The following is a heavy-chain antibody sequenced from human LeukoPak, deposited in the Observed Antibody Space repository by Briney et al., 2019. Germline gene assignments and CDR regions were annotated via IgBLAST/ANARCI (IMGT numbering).Heavy chain of an antibody. CDR1: GFTFSNYN. CDR2: IKQDGSEK. Sequence: HGGSLRLSCAASGFTFSNYNMNWVRQAPGKGLEWVANIKQDGSEKYYVDSVKGRFTISRDNAKNSLYLQMNSLRAEDTAVYYCARDSNNYYYYMDVWGKGTTVTVSS. V-gene: IGHV3-7*01. CDR3: ARDSNNYYYYMDV. D-gene: IGHD2-8*01. J-gene: IGHJ6*03.